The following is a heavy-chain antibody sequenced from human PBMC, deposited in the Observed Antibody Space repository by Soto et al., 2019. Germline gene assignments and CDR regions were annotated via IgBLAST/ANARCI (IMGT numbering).Heavy chain of an antibody. CDR3: ARRTGLGAAAFDI. D-gene: IGHD3-3*01. J-gene: IGHJ3*02. Sequence: QLQLQESGPGPVKPSETLSLTCTVSGGSISSSSYYWGWIRQPPGKGLEWIGSIYYSGSTYYNPSLKSRVTISVDTSKNQFSLKLSSVTAADTAVYYCARRTGLGAAAFDIWGQGTMVTVSS. V-gene: IGHV4-39*01. CDR1: GGSISSSSYY. CDR2: IYYSGST.